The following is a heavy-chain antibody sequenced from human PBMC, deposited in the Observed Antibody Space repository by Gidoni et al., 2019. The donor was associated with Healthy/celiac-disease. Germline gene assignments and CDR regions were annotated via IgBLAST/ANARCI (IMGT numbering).Heavy chain of an antibody. Sequence: QVQLVGPGGGVVPPGRSLRLSCAAPGLPFSRCGMHWVRQAPGQGLVWVAVRSYDGSNKYYADSVKGRFTISRDNSKNTLYLQMNSLRADDTAVYYCAKEKGGGSYYISPFDYWGQGTLVTVSS. CDR2: RSYDGSNK. CDR1: GLPFSRCG. V-gene: IGHV3-30*18. D-gene: IGHD3-10*01. J-gene: IGHJ4*02. CDR3: AKEKGGGSYYISPFDY.